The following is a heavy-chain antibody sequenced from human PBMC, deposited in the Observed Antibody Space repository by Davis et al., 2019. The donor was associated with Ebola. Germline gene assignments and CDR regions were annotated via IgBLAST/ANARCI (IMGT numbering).Heavy chain of an antibody. D-gene: IGHD3-22*01. J-gene: IGHJ4*02. Sequence: PGGSLRLSCAVSGFTFTNAWISWVRQAPGKGLEWVGRIKSKTDGGTTDYAAPVKGRFTISRDDSKNTAYLQVNSLKTEDTAVYYCTTSAYDSSGYLTDYWGQGTLVTVSS. CDR3: TTSAYDSSGYLTDY. V-gene: IGHV3-15*01. CDR2: IKSKTDGGTT. CDR1: GFTFTNAW.